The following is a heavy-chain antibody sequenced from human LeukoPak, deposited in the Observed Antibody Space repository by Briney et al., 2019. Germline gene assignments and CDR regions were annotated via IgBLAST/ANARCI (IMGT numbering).Heavy chain of an antibody. CDR1: GFTFSSYW. V-gene: IGHV3-7*01. J-gene: IGHJ4*02. CDR3: ARDRGSSGWYEFDY. D-gene: IGHD6-19*01. Sequence: GGSLRLSCAASGFTFSSYWMSWVRQAPGKGLEWVANIKQDGSEKYYVDSVKGRFTISRDNAKNSLYLQMNSLRAEDTAVYYCARDRGSSGWYEFDYWGQGTLVTVSS. CDR2: IKQDGSEK.